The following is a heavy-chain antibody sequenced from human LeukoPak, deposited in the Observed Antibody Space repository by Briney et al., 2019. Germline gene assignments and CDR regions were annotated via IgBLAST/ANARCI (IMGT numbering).Heavy chain of an antibody. Sequence: GGSLRLSCAASGFTFSNAWMSWVRQAPGKGLEWVGRIKSKTDGGTTDYAAPVKGRFTISRDDSKNTLYLQMNSLKTEDTAVYYCTTDSSGWYFFDYWGQGTLVTVSS. V-gene: IGHV3-15*01. D-gene: IGHD6-19*01. CDR2: IKSKTDGGTT. CDR3: TTDSSGWYFFDY. J-gene: IGHJ4*02. CDR1: GFTFSNAW.